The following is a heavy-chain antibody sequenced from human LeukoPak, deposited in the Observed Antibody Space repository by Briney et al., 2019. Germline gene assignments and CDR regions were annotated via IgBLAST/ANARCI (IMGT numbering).Heavy chain of an antibody. J-gene: IGHJ4*02. Sequence: SETLSLTCAVYGGSFSGYYWSWIRQLPGKGLEWIGEINHSGSTNYNPSLKSRVTISVDTSKNQFSLKLSSVTAADTAVYYCARRVIYCSSTSCYYFDYWGQGTLVTVSS. CDR2: INHSGST. CDR1: GGSFSGYY. CDR3: ARRVIYCSSTSCYYFDY. V-gene: IGHV4-34*01. D-gene: IGHD2-2*01.